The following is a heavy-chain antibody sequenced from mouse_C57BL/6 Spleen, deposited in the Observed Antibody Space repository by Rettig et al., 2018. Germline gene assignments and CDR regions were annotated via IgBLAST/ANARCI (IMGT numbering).Heavy chain of an antibody. CDR2: DT. J-gene: IGHJ3*01. V-gene: IGHV14-4*01. CDR3: TTGAGDGYYVRFTY. Sequence: DTEYASKFQGKATITADTSSNTAYLQLSSLTSEDTAVYYCTTGAGDGYYVRFTYWGQGTLVTVSA. D-gene: IGHD2-3*01.